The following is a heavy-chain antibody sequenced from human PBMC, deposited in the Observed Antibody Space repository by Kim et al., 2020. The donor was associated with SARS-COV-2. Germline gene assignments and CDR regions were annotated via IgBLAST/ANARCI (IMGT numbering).Heavy chain of an antibody. Sequence: GGSLRLSCAASGLTFSSYAMSWVRQAPGKGLEWVSAISGSGGSTYYADSVKGRFTISRDNSKNTLYLQMNSLRAEDTAVYYCAKDFHVSSGYYGPGGFQPWGQGTLVPVSS. CDR2: ISGSGGST. D-gene: IGHD3-22*01. CDR3: AKDFHVSSGYYGPGGFQP. CDR1: GLTFSSYA. V-gene: IGHV3-23*01. J-gene: IGHJ1*01.